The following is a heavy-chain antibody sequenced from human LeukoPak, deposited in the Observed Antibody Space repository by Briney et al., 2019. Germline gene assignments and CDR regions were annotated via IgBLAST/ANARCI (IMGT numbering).Heavy chain of an antibody. CDR2: ISYDGSHK. Sequence: GGSLRLSCAASGFKFRSYGMHWVLQAPGKGLEWVAVISYDGSHKYYADSVKGRFTISRDNSKNTLYLQMNSLRAEDTAVYYCAQGDYFGSGSYCDYWGQGTLVTVSS. V-gene: IGHV3-30*03. CDR1: GFKFRSYG. J-gene: IGHJ4*02. CDR3: AQGDYFGSGSYCDY. D-gene: IGHD3-10*01.